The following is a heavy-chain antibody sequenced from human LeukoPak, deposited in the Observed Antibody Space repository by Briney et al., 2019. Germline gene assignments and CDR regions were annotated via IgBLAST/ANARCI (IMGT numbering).Heavy chain of an antibody. J-gene: IGHJ4*02. CDR1: GYTFTSYG. V-gene: IGHV1-18*01. CDR2: ISAYNGNT. CDR3: AREVGATLLVMTGYFDY. D-gene: IGHD1-26*01. Sequence: ASVKVSCTASGYTFTSYGISWVRQAPGQGLEWMGWISAYNGNTNYAQKLQGRVTMTTDTSTSTAYMELRSLRSDDTAVYYCAREVGATLLVMTGYFDYWGQGTLVTVSS.